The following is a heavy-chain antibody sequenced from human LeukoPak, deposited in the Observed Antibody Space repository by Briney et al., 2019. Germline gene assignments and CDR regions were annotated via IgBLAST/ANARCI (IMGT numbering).Heavy chain of an antibody. D-gene: IGHD3-10*01. CDR1: GGSFTDNY. CDR2: IYHSGAT. CDR3: ACLHGSGSYHCLLHNTLDV. V-gene: IGHV4-34*01. J-gene: IGHJ6*04. Sequence: SETLSLTGDVDGGSFTDNYWSWIRQAPGKGLEWIGEIYHSGATNYNPSLDSRVTLSVDSSKSQFSLKLTSVTAADTAVYYCACLHGSGSYHCLLHNTLDVWGTGTTVTVSS.